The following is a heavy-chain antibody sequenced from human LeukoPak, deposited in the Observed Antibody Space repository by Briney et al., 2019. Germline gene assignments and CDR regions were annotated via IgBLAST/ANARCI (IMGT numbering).Heavy chain of an antibody. Sequence: SETLSLTCTVSGGSISSSSYYWGWIRQPPGKGLEWIGSIYYSGSTYYNPSLKSRVTISVDASKNQFSLKLSSVTAADTAVYYCARKSSDYYDSSGYYGSFDYWGQGTLVTVSA. CDR3: ARKSSDYYDSSGYYGSFDY. CDR2: IYYSGST. CDR1: GGSISSSSYY. D-gene: IGHD3-22*01. J-gene: IGHJ4*02. V-gene: IGHV4-39*07.